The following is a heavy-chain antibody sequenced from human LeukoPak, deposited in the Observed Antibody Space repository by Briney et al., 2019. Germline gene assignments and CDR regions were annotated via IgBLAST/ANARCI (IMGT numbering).Heavy chain of an antibody. CDR2: ITWNSGSI. J-gene: IGHJ4*02. D-gene: IGHD1-1*01. Sequence: GGSLRLSCAASGFTFDDYAMHWVRQAPGKGLEWVSGITWNSGSIGYADSVKGRFTISRDNAKNSLYLQMNSLRPEDTALYYCAGGVPSLDYWGQGTLVTVSS. CDR3: AGGVPSLDY. CDR1: GFTFDDYA. V-gene: IGHV3-9*01.